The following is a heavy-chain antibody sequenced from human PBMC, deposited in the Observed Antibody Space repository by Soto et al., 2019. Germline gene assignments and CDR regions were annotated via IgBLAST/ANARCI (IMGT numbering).Heavy chain of an antibody. CDR1: GYTFTSYG. D-gene: IGHD1-1*01. V-gene: IGHV1-18*01. CDR3: ARGRYGDY. J-gene: IGHJ4*01. CDR2: ISAHNGNT. Sequence: QVHLVQSGAEVKKPGASVKVSCKASGYTFTSYGITWVRQAPGQGLEWMGWISAHNGNTDYAQKLQGRVIVTRDTSPSTAYMELRSLISADTAVYYCARGRYGDYWGQEPWSPSPQ.